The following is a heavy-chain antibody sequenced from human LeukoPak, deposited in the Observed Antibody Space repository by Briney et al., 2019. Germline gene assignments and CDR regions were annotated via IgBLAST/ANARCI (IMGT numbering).Heavy chain of an antibody. CDR1: GFNFASNW. CDR3: ARGGTRGYSPVDY. J-gene: IGHJ4*02. Sequence: PGGSLRLSCAASGFNFASNWMHWVRQTPGKGLMWVSRINSGGSGTSYADSVEGRFTISRDNAKNSLFLQMNSLRVEDTAVYYCARGGTRGYSPVDYWGQGILVTVSS. CDR2: INSGGSGT. V-gene: IGHV3-74*01. D-gene: IGHD5-18*01.